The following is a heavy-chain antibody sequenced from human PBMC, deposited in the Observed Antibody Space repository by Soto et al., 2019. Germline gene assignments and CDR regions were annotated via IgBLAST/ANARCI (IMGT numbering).Heavy chain of an antibody. Sequence: QVQLVESGGGVVQPGRSLRLSCAASGFTFSSYGMHWVRQAPGKGLEWVAVIWYDGSNKYYADSVKGRFTISRDNSKNTLYLQMNSLRAEDSAVYYCARAGRGVISHFYYGMDVWGQGTTVTVSS. J-gene: IGHJ6*02. V-gene: IGHV3-33*01. CDR3: ARAGRGVISHFYYGMDV. CDR1: GFTFSSYG. CDR2: IWYDGSNK. D-gene: IGHD3-10*01.